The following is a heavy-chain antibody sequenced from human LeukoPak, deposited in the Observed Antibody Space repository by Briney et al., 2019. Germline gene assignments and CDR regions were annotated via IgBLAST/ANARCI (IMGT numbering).Heavy chain of an antibody. J-gene: IGHJ4*02. Sequence: ASVKVSCKASGYTFTSYYIHWVRRAPGQGLEWMGIFNPSTDGTTYAQKFQGRVTMTRDTSTSTVYMELSSLRFEDTAVYYCARRHPGDGYNYWTGYYFDYWGQGTLVTVSS. D-gene: IGHD5-24*01. CDR3: ARRHPGDGYNYWTGYYFDY. CDR1: GYTFTSYY. CDR2: FNPSTDGT. V-gene: IGHV1-46*01.